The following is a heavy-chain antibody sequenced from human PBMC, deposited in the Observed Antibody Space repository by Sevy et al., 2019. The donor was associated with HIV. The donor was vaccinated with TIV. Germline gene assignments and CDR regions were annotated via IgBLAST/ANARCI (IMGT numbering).Heavy chain of an antibody. D-gene: IGHD2-21*01. Sequence: SETLSLTCTVSGGSITSLYWNWIRQPPGKGLEWIANIYYNGHINYNPSLKSRVTLSLDTSKNQFSLRLSSVTAADTGLFYRAGGEAWGRGLFRGQGNLV. V-gene: IGHV4-59*08. CDR2: IYYNGHI. J-gene: IGHJ4*01. CDR1: GGSITSLY. CDR3: AGGEAWGRGLF.